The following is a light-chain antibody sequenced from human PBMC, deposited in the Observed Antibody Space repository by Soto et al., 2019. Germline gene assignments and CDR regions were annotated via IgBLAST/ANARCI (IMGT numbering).Light chain of an antibody. CDR1: QSVSSN. V-gene: IGKV3-15*01. CDR3: QQYNNWPPWT. Sequence: EIVLTQSPGTLSLSTGERATLSCRASQSVSSNYLAWYQQIPGQAPRLLXYGXSTMATGIPARFSGSGSGTEFTLTISSRQSEDFAVYYCQQYNNWPPWTFGQGTKVDIK. CDR2: GXS. J-gene: IGKJ1*01.